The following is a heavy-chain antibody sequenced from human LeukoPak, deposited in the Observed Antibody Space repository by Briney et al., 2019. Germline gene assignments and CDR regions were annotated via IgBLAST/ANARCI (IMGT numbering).Heavy chain of an antibody. CDR2: IKQDGGEK. CDR3: ARDQYSSSWYSTYYYYGMDV. J-gene: IGHJ6*02. D-gene: IGHD6-13*01. Sequence: GGSLRLSCAAPGFTFSSYWMSWVRQAPGKGLEWVANIKQDGGEKYYVDSVKGRLTISRDNAKNSLYLQMNSLRAEDTAVYYCARDQYSSSWYSTYYYYGMDVWGQGTTVTVSS. CDR1: GFTFSSYW. V-gene: IGHV3-7*01.